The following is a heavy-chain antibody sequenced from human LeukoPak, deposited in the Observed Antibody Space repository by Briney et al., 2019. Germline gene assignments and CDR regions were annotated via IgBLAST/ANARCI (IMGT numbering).Heavy chain of an antibody. J-gene: IGHJ5*02. D-gene: IGHD4-11*01. V-gene: IGHV4-39*01. Sequence: PSETLSLTCTVSGGSISSYYWSWIRQPPGKGLGWIGSIYYSGSTYYNPSLKSRVTISVDTSKNQFSLKLSSVTAADTAVYYCARQSYSNYVSFWFDPWGQGTLVTVSS. CDR3: ARQSYSNYVSFWFDP. CDR2: IYYSGST. CDR1: GGSISSYY.